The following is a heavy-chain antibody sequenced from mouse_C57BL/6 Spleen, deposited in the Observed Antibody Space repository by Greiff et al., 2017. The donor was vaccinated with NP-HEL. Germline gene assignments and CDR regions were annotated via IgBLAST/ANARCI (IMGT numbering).Heavy chain of an antibody. CDR1: GYAFSSSW. J-gene: IGHJ4*01. Sequence: VQLQQSGPELVKPGASVKISCKASGYAFSSSWMNWVKQRPGKGLEWIGRIYPGDGDTNYNGKFKGKATLTADKSSSTAYMQLSSLTSEDSAVYFCARSDYGESMDYWGQGTSVTVSS. D-gene: IGHD2-4*01. V-gene: IGHV1-82*01. CDR2: IYPGDGDT. CDR3: ARSDYGESMDY.